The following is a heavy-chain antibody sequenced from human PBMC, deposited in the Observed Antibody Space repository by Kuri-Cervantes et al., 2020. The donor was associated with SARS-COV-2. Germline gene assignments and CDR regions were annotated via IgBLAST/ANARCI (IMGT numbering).Heavy chain of an antibody. CDR2: IDPSDSYT. D-gene: IGHD2-2*02. V-gene: IGHV5-10-1*01. Sequence: GESLKISCKGSGYSSTSYWISWVRQMPGKGLEWMGRIDPSDSYTNYSPSFQGHVAISADKSISTAYLQWSSLKASDTAMYYCARLPCSSTSCYTRFDYYGMDIWGQGTTVTVSS. J-gene: IGHJ6*02. CDR3: ARLPCSSTSCYTRFDYYGMDI. CDR1: GYSSTSYW.